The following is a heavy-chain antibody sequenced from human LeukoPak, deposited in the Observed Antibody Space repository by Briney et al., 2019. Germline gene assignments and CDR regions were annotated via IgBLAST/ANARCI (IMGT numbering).Heavy chain of an antibody. V-gene: IGHV1-46*01. J-gene: IGHJ4*02. CDR2: IYPRDGST. Sequence: ASVKVSCKASGYTFTSNYIHWVRPAPGQGLEWMGMIYPRDGSTSYAQKFQGRVTVTRDTSTSTVHMELSGLRSEDTAVYYCARDQEGFDYWGQGTLVTVSS. CDR3: ARDQEGFDY. CDR1: GYTFTSNY.